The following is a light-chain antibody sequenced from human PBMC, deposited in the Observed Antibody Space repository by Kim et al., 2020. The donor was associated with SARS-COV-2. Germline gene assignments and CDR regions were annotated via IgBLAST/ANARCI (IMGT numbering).Light chain of an antibody. CDR1: NIGSKS. CDR3: QVWDATKDRYV. V-gene: IGLV3-21*02. J-gene: IGLJ1*01. Sequence: APGQTATMTYGGDNIGSKSVHWYQQRPGQAPVLVIYDDGERPSGIPERFSGSNSRNTATLTITRVEAGDEADYYCQVWDATKDRYVFGSGTEVTVL. CDR2: DDG.